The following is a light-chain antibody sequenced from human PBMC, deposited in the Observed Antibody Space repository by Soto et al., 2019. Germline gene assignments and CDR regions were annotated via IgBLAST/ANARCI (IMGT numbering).Light chain of an antibody. V-gene: IGLV2-14*01. CDR2: DVN. CDR1: SSDVGGYNY. Sequence: QSALTQPASVSGSPGQSITLSCTGTSSDVGGYNYVSWYQQHPGKAPKLLTYDVNNRPSGASTRFSGSKSGNTASLTISGRQAEDEADYYCSSYTSTGTLVVFGGGTKVTVL. J-gene: IGLJ2*01. CDR3: SSYTSTGTLVV.